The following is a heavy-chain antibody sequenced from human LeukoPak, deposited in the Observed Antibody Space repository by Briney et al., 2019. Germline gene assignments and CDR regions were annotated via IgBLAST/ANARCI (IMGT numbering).Heavy chain of an antibody. CDR1: GGTFSSYA. D-gene: IGHD2-15*01. J-gene: IGHJ4*02. V-gene: IGHV1-69*04. Sequence: ASVKVSCKASGGTFSSYAISWVRQAPGQGLEWMGRIIPIFGIANYAQKFQGRVTITADKSTSTVYMELSSLRSEDTAVYYCARGYCSGGSCYPFDYWGQGTLVTVSS. CDR3: ARGYCSGGSCYPFDY. CDR2: IIPIFGIA.